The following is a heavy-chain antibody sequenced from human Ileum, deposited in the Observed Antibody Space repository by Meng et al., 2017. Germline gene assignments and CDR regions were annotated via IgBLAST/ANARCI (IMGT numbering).Heavy chain of an antibody. CDR1: GGSVSSNIAA. J-gene: IGHJ4*02. D-gene: IGHD3-3*01. CDR2: TYYRSKWYS. Sequence: QVQLHRHGHGLVKPSHTLSPPCAVSGGSVSSNIAAWNWIRQSPLRGLEWLGRTYYRSKWYSEYAVSVKSRISITPDTSKNQFSLQMNSVTPEDTAVYYCASGSGSLDYWGPGTLVTVSS. V-gene: IGHV6-1*01. CDR3: ASGSGSLDY.